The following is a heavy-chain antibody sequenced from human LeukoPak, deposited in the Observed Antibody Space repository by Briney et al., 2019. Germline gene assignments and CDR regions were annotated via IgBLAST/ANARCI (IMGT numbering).Heavy chain of an antibody. Sequence: PSETLSLTCTVSGGSISSGSYYWSWIRQPAGKGLEWIGRIYTSGSTNYNPSLKSRVTISVDTSKNQFSLKLSSVTAADTAVYYCARHVGEPMGFDPWGQGTLVTVSS. J-gene: IGHJ5*02. CDR2: IYTSGST. D-gene: IGHD1-26*01. CDR1: GGSISSGSYY. V-gene: IGHV4-61*02. CDR3: ARHVGEPMGFDP.